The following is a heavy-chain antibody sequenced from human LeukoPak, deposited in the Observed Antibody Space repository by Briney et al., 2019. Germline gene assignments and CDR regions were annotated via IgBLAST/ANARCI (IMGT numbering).Heavy chain of an antibody. CDR1: GFTFSSYA. CDR3: ARDSTRMGTGTFDY. J-gene: IGHJ4*02. Sequence: GGSLRLSCAASGFTFSSYAMHWVRQAPGKGLEWVAVISYDGSNKYYADSVKGRFTISRDNSKNTLYLQMNSLRAEDTAVYYCARDSTRMGTGTFDYWGQGTLVTASS. D-gene: IGHD1-1*01. CDR2: ISYDGSNK. V-gene: IGHV3-30-3*01.